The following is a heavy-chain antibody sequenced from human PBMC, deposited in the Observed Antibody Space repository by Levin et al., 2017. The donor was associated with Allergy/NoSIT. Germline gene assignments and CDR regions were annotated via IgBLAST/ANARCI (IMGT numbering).Heavy chain of an antibody. J-gene: IGHJ6*02. Sequence: SVKVSCKASGGTFSSYAISWVRQAPGQGLEWMGGIIPIFGTANYAQKFQGRVTITADESTSTAYMELSSLRSEDTAVYYCARGHYDFWSGYYDYYYYGMDVWGQGTTVTVSS. D-gene: IGHD3-3*01. CDR1: GGTFSSYA. CDR3: ARGHYDFWSGYYDYYYYGMDV. CDR2: IIPIFGTA. V-gene: IGHV1-69*13.